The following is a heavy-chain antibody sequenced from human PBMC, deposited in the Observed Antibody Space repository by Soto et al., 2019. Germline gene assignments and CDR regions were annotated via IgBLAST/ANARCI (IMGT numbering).Heavy chain of an antibody. CDR1: GGSISSGGYS. D-gene: IGHD6-13*01. V-gene: IGHV4-30-2*01. CDR3: AKQHYQNDAFDI. CDR2: IYHSRST. J-gene: IGHJ3*02. Sequence: QLQLQESGSGLVKPSQTLSLTCAVSGGSISSGGYSWSWIRQPPGKGLEWIGYIYHSRSTYYNPSLKSGVTITVDRTKTQFSLKLSSVTGADTAVYYCAKQHYQNDAFDIWGQGTMVTVSS.